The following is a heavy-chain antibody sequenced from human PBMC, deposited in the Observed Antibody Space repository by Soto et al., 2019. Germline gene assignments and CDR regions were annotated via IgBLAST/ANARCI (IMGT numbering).Heavy chain of an antibody. D-gene: IGHD3-9*01. V-gene: IGHV4-34*01. J-gene: IGHJ6*03. CDR1: GGSLSGYY. CDR3: ASYHFLDLWTGSRHYMDV. Sequence: QVHLEQWGAGLLNPSETQSITCAVYGGSLSGYYWSWVRQSPGKGLEWIGEINHSGTANYNPSLKTRVTISADTSKHQFSLRLTSVTAADSAVYYCASYHFLDLWTGSRHYMDVWGRGTPVTVSS. CDR2: INHSGTA.